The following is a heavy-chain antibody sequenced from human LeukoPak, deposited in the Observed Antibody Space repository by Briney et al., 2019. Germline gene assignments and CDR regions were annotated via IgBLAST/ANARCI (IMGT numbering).Heavy chain of an antibody. D-gene: IGHD3-10*01. Sequence: GGSLRLSCAASGFTFSSYWMHWVRQAPGKGLVWVSRINSDGSSTSYADSVKGRFTISRDNAKNTRYLEMNSLRAEATAVYYCARDLRFYGWGSYYYYSCCMDVWGQGTTVTVSS. J-gene: IGHJ6*02. CDR3: ARDLRFYGWGSYYYYSCCMDV. CDR2: INSDGSST. CDR1: GFTFSSYW. V-gene: IGHV3-74*01.